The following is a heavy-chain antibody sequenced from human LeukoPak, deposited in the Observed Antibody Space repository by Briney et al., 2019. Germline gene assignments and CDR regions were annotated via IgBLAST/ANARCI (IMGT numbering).Heavy chain of an antibody. D-gene: IGHD3-10*01. Sequence: SETLSLTCTVSGGSVSDYYWSWIRQSPGKGLEWIGYIYYTGSSSYNPSLRSRVTISADTSKNQFSLKLSSVTAADTAVYYCARRPYYYGSGSYSPSHREYYYYYYMDVWGKGTTVTISS. CDR1: GGSVSDYY. CDR2: IYYTGSS. CDR3: ARRPYYYGSGSYSPSHREYYYYYYMDV. J-gene: IGHJ6*03. V-gene: IGHV4-59*02.